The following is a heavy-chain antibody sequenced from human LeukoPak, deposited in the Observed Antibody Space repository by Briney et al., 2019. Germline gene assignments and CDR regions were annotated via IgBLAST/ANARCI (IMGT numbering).Heavy chain of an antibody. CDR1: GYTFTTQY. CDR2: INPSGGST. Sequence: GASVKVSCKASGYTFTTQYMHWVRQAPGQGLEWMGIINPSGGSTSYAQKFQGRVTMTRDMSTSTDYMELSSLRSEDTAVYYCARDNSVEDTAWWFDPWGQGTLVTVSS. CDR3: ARDNSVEDTAWWFDP. J-gene: IGHJ5*02. V-gene: IGHV1-46*01. D-gene: IGHD4-23*01.